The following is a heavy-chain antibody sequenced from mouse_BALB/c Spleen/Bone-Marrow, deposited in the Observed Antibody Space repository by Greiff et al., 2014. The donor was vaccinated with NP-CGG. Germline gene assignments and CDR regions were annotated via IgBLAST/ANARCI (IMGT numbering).Heavy chain of an antibody. CDR1: GSNIKDTY. V-gene: IGHV14-3*02. D-gene: IGHD2-4*01. CDR3: ARRFDYEDY. CDR2: IDPANGNT. J-gene: IGHJ2*01. Sequence: EVQLQQSGAELVKPGASVKLSCTASGSNIKDTYIHWVKQRPEQGLEWIGRIDPANGNTKYDPKFQGKATITADTSSNTAYLQLSGLTSEDTAVYYCARRFDYEDYWGQGTTLTVSS.